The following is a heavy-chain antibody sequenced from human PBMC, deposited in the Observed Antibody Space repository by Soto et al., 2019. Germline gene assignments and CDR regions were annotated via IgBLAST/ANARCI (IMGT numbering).Heavy chain of an antibody. CDR1: GGTFSSYA. V-gene: IGHV1-69*12. J-gene: IGHJ5*02. CDR3: ARDQLGYSSGWYENWFDP. D-gene: IGHD6-19*01. Sequence: QVQLVQSGAEVKKPGSSVKVSCKASGGTFSSYAISWVRQAPGQGLEWMGGIIPIFGTANYAQKFQGRVTITADESTSTDYMELSSLRSEDTAVYYCARDQLGYSSGWYENWFDPWGQGTLVTISS. CDR2: IIPIFGTA.